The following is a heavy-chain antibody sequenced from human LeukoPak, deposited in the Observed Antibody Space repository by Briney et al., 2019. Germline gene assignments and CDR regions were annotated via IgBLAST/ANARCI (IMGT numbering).Heavy chain of an antibody. CDR2: ISASGGTT. J-gene: IGHJ6*02. CDR1: GFTFNSYA. V-gene: IGHV3-23*01. D-gene: IGHD1-26*01. CDR3: AKDISTHPGGSGSQKQWGYGMDV. Sequence: PGGSLRLSCAASGFTFNSYAMSWVRQAPGKGLEWVSAISASGGTTYYADSVKGRFTISRDNAKNSLYLQMNSLRAEDTALYYCAKDISTHPGGSGSQKQWGYGMDVWGQGTTVTVSS.